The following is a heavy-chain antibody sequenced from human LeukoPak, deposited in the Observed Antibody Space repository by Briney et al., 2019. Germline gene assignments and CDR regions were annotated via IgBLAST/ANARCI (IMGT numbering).Heavy chain of an antibody. CDR3: ARSSVVTLDAFDI. J-gene: IGHJ3*02. CDR1: GFTFSSYD. V-gene: IGHV3-21*01. D-gene: IGHD4-23*01. Sequence: GGSLRLSCAASGFTFSSYDMNWVRQAPGKGLEWVSSISSSSSYIYYADSVKGRFTISRDNAKNSLYLQMNSLRAEDTAVYYCARSSVVTLDAFDIWGQGTMVTVSS. CDR2: ISSSSSYI.